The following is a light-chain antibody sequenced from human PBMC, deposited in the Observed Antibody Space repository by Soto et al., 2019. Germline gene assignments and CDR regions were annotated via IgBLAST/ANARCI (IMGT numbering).Light chain of an antibody. CDR2: GTS. CDR1: QSVSSSY. J-gene: IGKJ5*01. Sequence: EIVLTQSPGTLSLSPGERATLSCRASQSVSSSYLVWHQQKPGQAPRLLIFGTSTRATGIPDRFSGSGSGTDFTLTIRSLEPEDFAAYYCQQRSNWPITFGQGTRLEIK. V-gene: IGKV3D-20*02. CDR3: QQRSNWPIT.